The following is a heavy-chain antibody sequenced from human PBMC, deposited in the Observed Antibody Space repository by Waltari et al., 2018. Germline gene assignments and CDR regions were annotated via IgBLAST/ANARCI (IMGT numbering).Heavy chain of an antibody. CDR1: GFTFSSYW. Sequence: EVQLVESGGGLVQPGGSLRLSCAASGFTFSSYWMSWVRQAPGKGLEWVANIKQDGSEKYYVDYVKGRFTISRDNAKNSLYLQMNSLRAEDTAVYYCAREEWELRSGEAFDIWGQGTMVTVSS. V-gene: IGHV3-7*01. J-gene: IGHJ3*02. CDR3: AREEWELRSGEAFDI. D-gene: IGHD1-26*01. CDR2: IKQDGSEK.